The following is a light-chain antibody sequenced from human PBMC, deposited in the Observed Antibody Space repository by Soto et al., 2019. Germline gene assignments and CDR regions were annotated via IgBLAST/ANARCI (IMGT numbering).Light chain of an antibody. CDR1: QSVSSSY. V-gene: IGKV3-20*01. Sequence: IVLTQSPGTLSLSPGERATLSCRASQSVSSSYLAWYRQKPVQAPRLLIDGASSMATGIPDRFSGSGSGTDFTLTISRLEPEDFAVYYCQHYGSLVLTFGGGTKVEIK. CDR2: GAS. CDR3: QHYGSLVLT. J-gene: IGKJ4*01.